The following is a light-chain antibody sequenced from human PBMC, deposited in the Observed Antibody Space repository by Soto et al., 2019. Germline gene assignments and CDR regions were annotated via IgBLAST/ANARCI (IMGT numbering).Light chain of an antibody. CDR1: QTIRSNY. Sequence: ETVLTQSPGTLSLSPGERATLSCRASQTIRSNYLAWYRQTPGQAPRLLIYGASNRATGIADWFSGSGSGTVFTLILSRLEPEDFALYYCQQYGSSPWTFGQGTKVEIK. J-gene: IGKJ1*01. V-gene: IGKV3-20*01. CDR2: GAS. CDR3: QQYGSSPWT.